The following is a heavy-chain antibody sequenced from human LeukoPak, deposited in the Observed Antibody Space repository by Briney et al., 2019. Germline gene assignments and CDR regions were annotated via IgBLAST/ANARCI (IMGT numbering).Heavy chain of an antibody. D-gene: IGHD5-18*01. CDR2: INHSGST. J-gene: IGHJ4*02. V-gene: IGHV4-34*01. Sequence: PSETLSLTCAVYGGSFSGYYWSWIRQPPGKGLEWIGEINHSGSTNYNPSLKSRVTISVDTSKNQFSLKLSSVTAADTAVYYCARGVYSYGELDYWGQGTLVTVSS. CDR3: ARGVYSYGELDY. CDR1: GGSFSGYY.